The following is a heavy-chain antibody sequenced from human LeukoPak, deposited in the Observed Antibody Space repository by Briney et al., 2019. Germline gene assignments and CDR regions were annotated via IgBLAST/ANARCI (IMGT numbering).Heavy chain of an antibody. J-gene: IGHJ6*03. D-gene: IGHD2/OR15-2a*01. CDR1: GGSTSSYC. CDR2: IYYRGST. Sequence: SETLSLTCTVSGGSTSSYCWSWIRQPPGKGLEWIGYIYYRGSTNYNPSLKSRVTISVDTSKNQFSLKLSSVTAADTAVYYCARDPGEFGDYYYYMDVWGKGTTVTVSS. V-gene: IGHV4-59*01. CDR3: ARDPGEFGDYYYYMDV.